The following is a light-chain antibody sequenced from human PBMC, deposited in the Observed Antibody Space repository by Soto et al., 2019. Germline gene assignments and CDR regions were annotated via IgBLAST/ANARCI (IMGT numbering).Light chain of an antibody. CDR1: SSDVGGYSY. V-gene: IGLV2-14*01. J-gene: IGLJ1*01. CDR2: EVA. CDR3: SSYTTSSTLV. Sequence: QSVLAQPASVSGSPGQSITISCTGTSSDVGGYSYVSWYQQHPGKVPKLMIYEVANRPSGVSNRFSGSKSGNTASLTISGLQAEDEADYYCSSYTTSSTLVFGTGTKLTVL.